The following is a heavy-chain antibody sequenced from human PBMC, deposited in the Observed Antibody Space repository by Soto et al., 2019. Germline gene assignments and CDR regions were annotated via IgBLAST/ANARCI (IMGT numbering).Heavy chain of an antibody. J-gene: IGHJ4*02. CDR1: GFTFSNFA. V-gene: IGHV3-23*01. CDR2: ISGSGAST. Sequence: PGGSLRLSCAASGFTFSNFAMSWVRQAPGRGLEWVSGISGSGASTYYADPVKGRFTISRDKSKNKLYLQMNSLRAEDTAEYYCAKGRSLEWLFDYWGQGTLVTVSS. CDR3: AKGRSLEWLFDY. D-gene: IGHD3-3*01.